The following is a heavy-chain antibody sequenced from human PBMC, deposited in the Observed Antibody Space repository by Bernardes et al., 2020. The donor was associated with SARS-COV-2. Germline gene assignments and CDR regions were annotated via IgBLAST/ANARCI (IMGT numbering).Heavy chain of an antibody. Sequence: GARLKNSSKGSGDSFNHYWVGWVRPMPGKGLEWMAIIYPGDSDIRYSPSFPGHVTISADKSINTVYLEWRSLKASDTAVYYCARESGDFYFDLWGQGSLVTVSS. D-gene: IGHD1-26*01. V-gene: IGHV5-51*01. J-gene: IGHJ4*02. CDR1: GDSFNHYW. CDR2: IYPGDSDI. CDR3: ARESGDFYFDL.